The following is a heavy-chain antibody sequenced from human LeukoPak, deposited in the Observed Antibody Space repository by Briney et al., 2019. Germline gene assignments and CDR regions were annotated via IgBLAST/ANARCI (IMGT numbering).Heavy chain of an antibody. J-gene: IGHJ5*02. CDR2: IYHSGST. CDR1: VGSISSGGYS. V-gene: IGHV4-30-2*01. CDR3: ARVRNQSKYRNQNWFDP. D-gene: IGHD1-14*01. Sequence: PSETLSLTCAVSVGSISSGGYSWSWIRQPPGKGLEWIWYIYHSGSTYYNPSLKSRVTISVDRSKNQFSLKLSSVTAADTAVYYCARVRNQSKYRNQNWFDPWGQGTLVTVSS.